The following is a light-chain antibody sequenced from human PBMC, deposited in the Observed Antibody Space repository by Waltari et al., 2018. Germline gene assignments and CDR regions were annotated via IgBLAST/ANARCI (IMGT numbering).Light chain of an antibody. CDR3: CSYAGSRPWV. J-gene: IGLJ3*02. V-gene: IGLV2-23*01. CDR2: EGS. Sequence: QSALTQPASVSGSPGQSITISCTGTSSDVGRYNLVSWYQQHPGKAPKLMIYEGSKRPAGCSNRFSGSKSGNTASLRISGRQAEDEADYYCCSYAGSRPWVFGGGTKLTV. CDR1: SSDVGRYNL.